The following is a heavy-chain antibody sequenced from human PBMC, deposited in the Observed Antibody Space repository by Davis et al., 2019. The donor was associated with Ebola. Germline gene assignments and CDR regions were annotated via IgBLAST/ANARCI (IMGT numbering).Heavy chain of an antibody. CDR1: GFAFTNAW. D-gene: IGHD3-22*01. Sequence: PGGSLRLSCEVSGFAFTNAWMTWVRQASGKRLEWVGRIKSQSDGGTRDYAAPVKGRFTISRDDSKNTVFLQMRSLKTEDTAVYFCAITTYCDSATCPGFFWGQGTLVTVSS. V-gene: IGHV3-15*01. CDR3: AITTYCDSATCPGFF. CDR2: IKSQSDGGTR. J-gene: IGHJ4*02.